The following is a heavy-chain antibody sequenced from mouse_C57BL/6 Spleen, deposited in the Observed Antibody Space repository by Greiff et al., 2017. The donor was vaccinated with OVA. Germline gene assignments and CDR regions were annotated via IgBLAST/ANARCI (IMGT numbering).Heavy chain of an antibody. CDR1: GYTFTSYW. Sequence: QVQLQQPGAELVKPGASVKLSCKASGYTFTSYWMHWVKQRPGQGLEWIGMIHPNSGSTNYNEKFKSKATLTVDKSSSTAYMQLSSLTSEDSAVYYGAKSRGYGSCYWYFDVWGTGTTVTVSS. V-gene: IGHV1-64*01. J-gene: IGHJ1*03. CDR2: IHPNSGST. D-gene: IGHD1-1*01. CDR3: AKSRGYGSCYWYFDV.